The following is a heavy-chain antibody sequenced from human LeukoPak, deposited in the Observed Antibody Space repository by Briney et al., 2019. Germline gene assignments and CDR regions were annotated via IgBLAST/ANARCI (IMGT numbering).Heavy chain of an antibody. CDR3: ALSITIFGVAPSPHGAFDI. V-gene: IGHV3-48*01. CDR1: GFTFSSYS. Sequence: GGSLRLSCAASGFTFSSYSMNWVRQAPGKGLEWVSYISSSSSTIYYADSVKGRFTISRDNAKNSLYLQMNSLRAEDTAVYYCALSITIFGVAPSPHGAFDIWGQGTMVTVSS. J-gene: IGHJ3*02. D-gene: IGHD3-3*01. CDR2: ISSSSSTI.